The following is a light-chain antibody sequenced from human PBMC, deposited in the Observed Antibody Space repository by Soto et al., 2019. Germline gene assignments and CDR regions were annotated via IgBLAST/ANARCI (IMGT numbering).Light chain of an antibody. CDR1: QSVSSSY. V-gene: IGKV3-20*01. CDR3: QHYGSAWT. J-gene: IGKJ1*01. CDR2: GAS. Sequence: EIVLTQSPGTLSLSPGERATLSCRASQSVSSSYLAWYQQKPGQAPRLLIYGASSRATGIPDRFSGSGAGTYFTLTISRLEPEDVALYYCQHYGSAWTFGQGTKVEIK.